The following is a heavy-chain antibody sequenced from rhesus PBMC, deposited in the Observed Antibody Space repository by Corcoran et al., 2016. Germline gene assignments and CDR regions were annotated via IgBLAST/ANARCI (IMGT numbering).Heavy chain of an antibody. J-gene: IGHJ6*01. CDR3: ATERGIAGTADLYGLDS. V-gene: IGHV1-111*02. CDR1: GYTFTDYY. D-gene: IGHD1-1-1*01. Sequence: EVQLVQSGAEVKKPGASVKISCKASGYTFTDYYLHWVRQAHGKGLEWMGRVDPEDGEARHEQKIQDRVTITEDTSTDTAYMELRSLRSEDTAVYYCATERGIAGTADLYGLDSWGQGVVVTVSS. CDR2: VDPEDGEA.